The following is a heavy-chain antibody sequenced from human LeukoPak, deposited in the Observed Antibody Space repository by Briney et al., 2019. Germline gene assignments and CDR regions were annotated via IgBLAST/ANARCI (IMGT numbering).Heavy chain of an antibody. J-gene: IGHJ4*02. CDR2: IRYDGTNK. V-gene: IGHV3-30*02. D-gene: IGHD1-26*01. Sequence: GGSLRLSCEASGFTFSSYGMHWVRQAPGEGPEWVTFIRYDGTNKYYADSVRGRFTISRDNSKNTLYLQMNSLRVEDTAVYYCAKEGKVGATIDYWGQGTLVTVSS. CDR1: GFTFSSYG. CDR3: AKEGKVGATIDY.